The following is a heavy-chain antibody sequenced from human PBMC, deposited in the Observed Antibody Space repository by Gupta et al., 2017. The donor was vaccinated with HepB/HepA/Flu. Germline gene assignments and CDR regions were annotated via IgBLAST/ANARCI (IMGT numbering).Heavy chain of an antibody. D-gene: IGHD1/OR15-1a*01. J-gene: IGHJ1*01. CDR3: ARGPPGWRTLRGPGYFRL. CDR2: INQVGTT. V-gene: IGHV4-34*01. Sequence: QVQLQQWGAGLLKPSAGLSRTCAVYGGSLRDSHWSWVRQSTGKGLEWIAEINQVGTTNFNPSLKSRVTISADRSNNQFSLKLTSTTAADTAVYSCARGPPGWRTLRGPGYFRLWGQGSLVIVSS. CDR1: GGSLRDSH.